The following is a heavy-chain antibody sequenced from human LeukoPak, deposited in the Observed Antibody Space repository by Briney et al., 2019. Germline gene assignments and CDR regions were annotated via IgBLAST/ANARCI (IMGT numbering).Heavy chain of an antibody. J-gene: IGHJ5*02. D-gene: IGHD4-23*01. CDR3: ARDNSVEDTAWWFDP. CDR2: INPSGGST. Sequence: ASVKVSCKASGYTFSSYYMHWVRQAPGQGLEWMGIINPSGGSTTYAQKFQGRVTMTRDMSTSTDYMELSSLRSEDTAVYYCARDNSVEDTAWWFDPWGQGTLVTVSS. CDR1: GYTFSSYY. V-gene: IGHV1-46*01.